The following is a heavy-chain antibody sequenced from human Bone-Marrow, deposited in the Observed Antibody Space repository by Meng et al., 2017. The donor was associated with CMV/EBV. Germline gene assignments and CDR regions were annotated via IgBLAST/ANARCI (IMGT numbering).Heavy chain of an antibody. CDR2: IRNEADGGTV. Sequence: GESLKISCASFGFALSDAWMTWIRQPPGKGPEWVGRIRNEADGGTVDYGPSVEGRFTISRDDSTNPVYLQMNSLKIEDTAVYYCLTTYNGGSPHRPYWGQGTVVTVSS. CDR3: LTTYNGGSPHRPY. J-gene: IGHJ4*02. V-gene: IGHV3-15*01. D-gene: IGHD5-12*01. CDR1: GFALSDAW.